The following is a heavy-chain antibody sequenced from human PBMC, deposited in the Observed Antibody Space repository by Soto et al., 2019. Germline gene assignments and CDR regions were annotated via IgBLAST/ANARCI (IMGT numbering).Heavy chain of an antibody. CDR1: GGSFGGYY. D-gene: IGHD3-10*01. CDR2: INHSGST. V-gene: IGHV4-34*01. Sequence: SETLSLTCAVYGGSFGGYYWSWIRQPPGKGLEWIGEINHSGSTNYNPSLKSRVTISVDTSKNQFSLKLSSVTAADTAVYYCARVTRGILWFGELPPDNSWFDPWGQGTLVTVSS. CDR3: ARVTRGILWFGELPPDNSWFDP. J-gene: IGHJ5*02.